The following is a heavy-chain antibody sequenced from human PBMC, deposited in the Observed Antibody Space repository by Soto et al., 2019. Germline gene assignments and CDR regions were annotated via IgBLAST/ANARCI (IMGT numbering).Heavy chain of an antibody. CDR1: GGSFSGYY. CDR2: VDHTGST. D-gene: IGHD6-19*01. J-gene: IGHJ4*02. Sequence: SETLSLTCAVYGGSFSGYYWTWIRQPPGKGLEWIGEVDHTGSTNYNPSLTSRVTISVDRSKNQFSLKLSSVTAADTAVYYSARVNSSGGNANSGGGETLFTVPS. CDR3: ARVNSSGGNANS. V-gene: IGHV4-34*01.